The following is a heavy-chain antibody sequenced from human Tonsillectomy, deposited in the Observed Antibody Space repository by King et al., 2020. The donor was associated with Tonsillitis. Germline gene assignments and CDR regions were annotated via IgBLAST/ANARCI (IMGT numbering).Heavy chain of an antibody. V-gene: IGHV5-51*01. J-gene: IGHJ2*01. CDR2: IFPGDSDT. D-gene: IGHD5-24*01. CDR3: ARHDTDGGYFGL. CDR1: GYTFPAYW. Sequence: VQLVQSGSEVKKPGESLRISCTGIGYTFPAYWIGWVRQMPGRGPEWMGIIFPGDSDTRYSPSFKGQVTISADVSMSTAYLEWSSLKASDSGIYYCARHDTDGGYFGLWGRGTLISVPS.